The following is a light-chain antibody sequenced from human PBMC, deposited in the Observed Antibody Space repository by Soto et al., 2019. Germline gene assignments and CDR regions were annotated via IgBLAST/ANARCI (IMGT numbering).Light chain of an antibody. CDR1: QSISTW. Sequence: DIQMTQSPSTLSASVGDRVTITCRASQSISTWVAWYQQKPGKAPKLLIYDASSLERGVPSRFSGSRSGTEITLTISSLQPDDFATYYCQQSYSTPALTFGGGTKVEIK. J-gene: IGKJ4*01. V-gene: IGKV1-5*01. CDR2: DAS. CDR3: QQSYSTPALT.